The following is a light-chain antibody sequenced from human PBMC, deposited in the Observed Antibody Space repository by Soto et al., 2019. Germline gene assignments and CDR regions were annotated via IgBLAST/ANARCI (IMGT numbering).Light chain of an antibody. Sequence: IVLKQSAGTVSLNPGERATLSCRASQSVSSSYLAWYQQKPGQAPRLLIYLASSRAPGIPDRFSGSGSGTDFTLTISRLEPEDFAVYYCRQYGNSPWTFGQGTKVDIK. CDR3: RQYGNSPWT. V-gene: IGKV3-20*01. CDR1: QSVSSSY. CDR2: LAS. J-gene: IGKJ1*01.